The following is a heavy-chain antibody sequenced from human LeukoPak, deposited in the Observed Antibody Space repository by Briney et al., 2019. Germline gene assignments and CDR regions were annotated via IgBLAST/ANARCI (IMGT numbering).Heavy chain of an antibody. V-gene: IGHV3-23*01. Sequence: PGGSLRLSCVASGVTLSNYAMSWARQAPGKGLEWVSGISSSGSGGNTYYADSVKGRFTISRDSSRNTLFLHMNTLRAEDTAIFYWAKVRRGGVSYWSLDLGGGGPLVPVP. CDR1: GVTLSNYA. D-gene: IGHD3-16*01. J-gene: IGHJ2*01. CDR2: ISSSGSGGNT. CDR3: AKVRRGGVSYWSLDL.